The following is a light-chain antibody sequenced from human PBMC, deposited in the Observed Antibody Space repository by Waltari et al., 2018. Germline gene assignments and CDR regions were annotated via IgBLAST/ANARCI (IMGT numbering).Light chain of an antibody. J-gene: IGLJ2*01. CDR3: AAWEDSPSGPVV. CDR1: SSNIGSNT. CDR2: SNN. V-gene: IGLV1-44*01. Sequence: QSVLTQPPSASGTPGQRVAISCSGSSSNIGSNTVNLYEHLPGAAPKLLIYSNNQRPYGVPDRVSCSKSGTSCSLAIGGLQSEDECDYYWAAWEDSPSGPVVFGGGTKLTVL.